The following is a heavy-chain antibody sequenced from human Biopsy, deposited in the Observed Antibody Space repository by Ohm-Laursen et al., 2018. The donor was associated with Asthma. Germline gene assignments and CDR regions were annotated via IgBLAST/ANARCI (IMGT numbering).Heavy chain of an antibody. CDR1: YGSITSGGYY. D-gene: IGHD3-22*01. V-gene: IGHV4-31*03. CDR2: IYYSGST. J-gene: IGHJ4*02. CDR3: ARAQDYYDSRGYYRSFDY. Sequence: SDTLSLTCTVSYGSITSGGYYWTLIRQHPGKGLEWIGFIYYSGSTYYNPSLKSRVSISIDTSKNQFSLKLSSVTAADTAVYYCARAQDYYDSRGYYRSFDYWGQGTLVTVSS.